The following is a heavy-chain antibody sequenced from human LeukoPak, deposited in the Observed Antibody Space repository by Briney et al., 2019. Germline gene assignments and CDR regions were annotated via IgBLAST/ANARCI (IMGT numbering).Heavy chain of an antibody. D-gene: IGHD3-10*01. Sequence: ASVKVSCKASGYTFTSYGISWVRQAPGQGLEWMGWISAYNGNTNYAQKLQGRVTMTTDTSTSTAYMELRSLRADDTAVYYCARGMVRGVIQRGPIDYWGQGTLVTVSX. J-gene: IGHJ4*02. CDR2: ISAYNGNT. CDR3: ARGMVRGVIQRGPIDY. CDR1: GYTFTSYG. V-gene: IGHV1-18*01.